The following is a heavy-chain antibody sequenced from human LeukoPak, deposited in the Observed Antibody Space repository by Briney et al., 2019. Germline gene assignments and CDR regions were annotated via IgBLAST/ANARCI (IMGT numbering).Heavy chain of an antibody. CDR3: AKYRYEGSGFIDY. CDR1: EFTFSSYG. J-gene: IGHJ4*02. D-gene: IGHD3-10*01. CDR2: IRYDGSNK. V-gene: IGHV3-30*02. Sequence: PVGSLRLSCAASEFTFSSYGMHWVRQAPGKGLEWVAFIRYDGSNKYYADSVKGRFTISRDNSKNTLYLQMNSLRAEDTAVYYCAKYRYEGSGFIDYWGQGTLVTVSS.